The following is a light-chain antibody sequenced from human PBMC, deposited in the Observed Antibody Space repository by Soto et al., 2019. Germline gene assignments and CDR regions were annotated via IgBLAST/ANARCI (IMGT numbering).Light chain of an antibody. CDR3: CSYAGNRIFV. J-gene: IGLJ2*01. CDR1: SSDVGAYDY. CDR2: ENI. V-gene: IGLV2-8*01. Sequence: QSALTQPPSASGSPGQSVTISCTGTSSDVGAYDYVSWYQQHPGKAPKLMIYENIRRPSGIDSRFSGSKSGNTAALTISGLRAEDESNYHCCSYAGNRIFVFGGGTQLTVL.